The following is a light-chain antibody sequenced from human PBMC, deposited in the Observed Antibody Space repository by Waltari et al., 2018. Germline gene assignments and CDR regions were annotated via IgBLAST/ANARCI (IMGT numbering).Light chain of an antibody. CDR2: HAS. CDR1: VSIGTS. Sequence: DIQMTQSPSTLSASVGDRVTFTCRARVSIGTSLAWYQQKSGKAPKLLIYHASTLEGGVPSRFSGSGSGTDFTLTISSLQPDDFATYFCQQYYTYSLWAFGQGTKVETK. J-gene: IGKJ1*01. V-gene: IGKV1-5*01. CDR3: QQYYTYSLWA.